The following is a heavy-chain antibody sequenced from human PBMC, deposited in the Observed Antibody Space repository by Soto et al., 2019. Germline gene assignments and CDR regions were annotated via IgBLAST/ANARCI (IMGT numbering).Heavy chain of an antibody. D-gene: IGHD6-6*01. V-gene: IGHV3-15*01. CDR3: TSGSSLYYYGMDV. Sequence: GGSLRLSCAASGFTFSNAWMSWVRQAPGKGLEWVGRIKSKTDGGTTDYAAPVKGRFTISRDDSKNTLYLQMSSLKTEDTAVYYCTSGSSLYYYGMDVWGQGTTVTVSS. CDR2: IKSKTDGGTT. J-gene: IGHJ6*02. CDR1: GFTFSNAW.